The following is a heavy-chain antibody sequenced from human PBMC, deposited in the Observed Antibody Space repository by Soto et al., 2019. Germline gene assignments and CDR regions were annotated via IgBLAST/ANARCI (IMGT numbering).Heavy chain of an antibody. D-gene: IGHD2-15*01. CDR1: GYTFTIYG. V-gene: IGHV1-18*01. J-gene: IGHJ3*02. Sequence: ASLKVSCKASGYTFTIYGISWVRQAPGQGLEWMGWISAYNGNTNYAQKLQGRVTMTTDTSTSTAYMELRSLRSDDTAVYYCARGGVVVQLDDAFDIWGQGTMVTVSS. CDR2: ISAYNGNT. CDR3: ARGGVVVQLDDAFDI.